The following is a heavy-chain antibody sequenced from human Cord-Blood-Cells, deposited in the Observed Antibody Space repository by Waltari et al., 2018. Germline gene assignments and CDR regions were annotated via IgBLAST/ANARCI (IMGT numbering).Heavy chain of an antibody. CDR2: IIPIFGTA. CDR1: GCTFSSYA. CDR3: ARVVVPAARFDGMDV. Sequence: QVQLVQSGAEVKKPGSSVKVSCKASGCTFSSYAISWVRQAPGQGLEWMGGIIPIFGTANYAQKSEGRVTITADESTSTAYMELSSLRSEDTAVYYCARVVVPAARFDGMDVWGQGTTVTVSS. V-gene: IGHV1-69*01. D-gene: IGHD2-2*01. J-gene: IGHJ6*02.